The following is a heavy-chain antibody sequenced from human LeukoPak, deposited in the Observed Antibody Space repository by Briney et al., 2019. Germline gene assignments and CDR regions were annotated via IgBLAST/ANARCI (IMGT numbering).Heavy chain of an antibody. CDR2: IIPIFGTA. Sequence: SVKVSRKASGGTFSSYAISWVRQAPGQGLEWMGGIIPIFGTANYAQKFQGRVTITADKSTSTAYMELSSLRSEDTAVYYCASITMVRGVISYFQHWGQGTLVTVSS. CDR3: ASITMVRGVISYFQH. D-gene: IGHD3-10*01. J-gene: IGHJ1*01. V-gene: IGHV1-69*06. CDR1: GGTFSSYA.